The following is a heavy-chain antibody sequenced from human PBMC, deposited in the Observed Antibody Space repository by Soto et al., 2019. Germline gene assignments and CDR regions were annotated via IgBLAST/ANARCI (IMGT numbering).Heavy chain of an antibody. V-gene: IGHV3-23*01. CDR3: AKGLQSEWVFSLYCMDV. CDR1: GFILSSYA. J-gene: IGHJ6*02. D-gene: IGHD3-3*01. Sequence: GGSLRLSCAGSGFILSSYAMSWVRQTPGGGLQWVSAITGSGDNTYYADSVKGRFIVSRDNSKNTLFLQMKSLRAEDTAVYYCAKGLQSEWVFSLYCMDVRGQAPSVTVS. CDR2: ITGSGDNT.